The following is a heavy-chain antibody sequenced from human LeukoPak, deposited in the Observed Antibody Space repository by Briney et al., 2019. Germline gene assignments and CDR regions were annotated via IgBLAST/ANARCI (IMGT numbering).Heavy chain of an antibody. J-gene: IGHJ4*02. CDR3: ARDPGPFYDYVWGSYRPTHYFDY. D-gene: IGHD3-16*02. V-gene: IGHV3-30-3*01. CDR1: GFTFSSYA. CDR2: ISFAGSNK. Sequence: PGGSLRLSCAASGFTFSSYAIHWVRQAPGKGLEWVAVISFAGSNKYYADPVKGRFTISRDNSKNTLYLQMNSLRAEDTAVYNCARDPGPFYDYVWGSYRPTHYFDYWGQGTLVTVSS.